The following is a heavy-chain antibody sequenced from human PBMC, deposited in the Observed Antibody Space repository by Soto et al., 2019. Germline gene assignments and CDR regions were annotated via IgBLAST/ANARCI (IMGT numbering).Heavy chain of an antibody. J-gene: IGHJ4*02. V-gene: IGHV3-48*02. CDR3: ARPQDNGDYSPDY. CDR1: GFTFSSYN. Sequence: EVQLVESGGGLVQPGGSLRLSCEASGFTFSSYNMNWVRQAPGKGLEWVSYISSSCYTIYYTDSVKGRFTISRDNAKNSVYLQMNSLRDEDTAVYYCARPQDNGDYSPDYWGQGTLVTVSS. D-gene: IGHD4-17*01. CDR2: ISSSCYTI.